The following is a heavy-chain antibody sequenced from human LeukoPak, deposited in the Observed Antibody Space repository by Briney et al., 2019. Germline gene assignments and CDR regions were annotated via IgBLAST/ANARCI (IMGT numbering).Heavy chain of an antibody. CDR2: IYYSGST. CDR3: ARQFSSGWPDYYYYYGMDV. CDR1: GDSISSYY. Sequence: SETLSLTCTVSGDSISSYYWSWIRQPPGKGLEWIGYIYYSGSTNYNPSLKSRVTISVDTSKNQFSLKLSSVTAADTAVYYCARQFSSGWPDYYYYYGMDVWGQGTTVTVSS. J-gene: IGHJ6*02. V-gene: IGHV4-59*08. D-gene: IGHD6-19*01.